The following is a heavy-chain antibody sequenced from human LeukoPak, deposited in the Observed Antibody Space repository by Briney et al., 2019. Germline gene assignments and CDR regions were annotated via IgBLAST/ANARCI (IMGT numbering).Heavy chain of an antibody. CDR3: ARDRDSSGWYEGFDY. CDR2: ISYDGSNK. CDR1: GFTFSSSA. J-gene: IGHJ4*02. V-gene: IGHV3-30-3*01. Sequence: GGSLRLSCAASGFTFSSSAMHWVRQAPDKGLEWVAVISYDGSNKYYADSVKGRFTISRDSSKNTLYLQMNSLRADDTAVYYCARDRDSSGWYEGFDYWGQGTLVTVSS. D-gene: IGHD6-19*01.